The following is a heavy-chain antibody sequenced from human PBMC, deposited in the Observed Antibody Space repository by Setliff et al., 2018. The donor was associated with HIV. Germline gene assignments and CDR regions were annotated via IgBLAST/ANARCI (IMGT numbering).Heavy chain of an antibody. CDR3: ARLGEHDTGDLDV. J-gene: IGHJ6*04. Sequence: SETLSLTCKVSGDSISSGGYYWTWIRKPAGKGLEWIGHIYTSGNTNYNPSLKGRVSISVATSKNQFFLTLTSVTAADSAVYYCARLGEHDTGDLDVWGKGTTVTVSS. V-gene: IGHV4-61*09. CDR1: GDSISSGGYY. CDR2: IYTSGNT. D-gene: IGHD1-1*01.